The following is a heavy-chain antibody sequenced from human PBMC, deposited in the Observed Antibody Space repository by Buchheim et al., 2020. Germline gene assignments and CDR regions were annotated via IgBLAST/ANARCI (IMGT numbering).Heavy chain of an antibody. CDR3: ARVIYPPEDYGDYGGDFDY. Sequence: QVQLQQWGAGLLKPSETLSLTCAVYGGSFSGYYWSWIRQPPGKGLEWIGEINHSGSTSYNPSLKSRVTISVDTSKNQFSLKLTSVTAADTAVYYCARVIYPPEDYGDYGGDFDYWGQGTL. CDR1: GGSFSGYY. J-gene: IGHJ4*02. V-gene: IGHV4-34*01. CDR2: INHSGST. D-gene: IGHD4-17*01.